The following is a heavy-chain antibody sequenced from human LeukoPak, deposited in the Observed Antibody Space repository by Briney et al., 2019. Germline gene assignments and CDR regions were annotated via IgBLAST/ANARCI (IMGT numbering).Heavy chain of an antibody. CDR2: IYTSGST. CDR1: GGSISSGSYY. CDR3: ARVPTVLLWFGGLDV. V-gene: IGHV4-61*02. D-gene: IGHD3-10*01. Sequence: SETLSLTCTVSGGSISSGSYYWSWIRQPAGKGLEWIGRIYTSGSTYYNPSLKSRVTISVDTSKNQFSLKLSSVTAADTAVYYCARVPTVLLWFGGLDVWGQGTTVTVSS. J-gene: IGHJ6*02.